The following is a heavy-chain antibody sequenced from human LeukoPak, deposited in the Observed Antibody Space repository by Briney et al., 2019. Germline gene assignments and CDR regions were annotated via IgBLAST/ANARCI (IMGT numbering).Heavy chain of an antibody. V-gene: IGHV3-74*01. CDR2: INSDGSST. Sequence: PGGSLRLSCAASGFTFSSYWMHWVRQAPGKGLMWVSRINSDGSSTSYADSVKGRFTISRDNAQNTLYLQMNSLRADDTAVYYCARDIFTGPFDPWGQGTLVTVSS. CDR3: ARDIFTGPFDP. D-gene: IGHD1-14*01. J-gene: IGHJ5*02. CDR1: GFTFSSYW.